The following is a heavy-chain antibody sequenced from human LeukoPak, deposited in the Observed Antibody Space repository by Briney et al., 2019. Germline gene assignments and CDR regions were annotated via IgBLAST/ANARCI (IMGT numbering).Heavy chain of an antibody. J-gene: IGHJ4*02. V-gene: IGHV3-74*01. CDR1: GITFNYYW. D-gene: IGHD5-12*01. Sequence: GGSLRLSCAASGITFNYYWMHWVRQAPGKGLVWVSRIDADGGSATYADSVKGRFTISRDNAKNTLYLQMNSLRAEDTAVYYCTREDGYDPFEYWGQGTLVTVSS. CDR2: IDADGGSA. CDR3: TREDGYDPFEY.